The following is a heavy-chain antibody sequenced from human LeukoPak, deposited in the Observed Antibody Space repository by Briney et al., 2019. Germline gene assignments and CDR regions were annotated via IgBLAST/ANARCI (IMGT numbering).Heavy chain of an antibody. J-gene: IGHJ4*02. CDR2: ISGSGGST. D-gene: IGHD2-15*01. CDR3: AKERACSSSSCSQFDY. Sequence: GGSLRLSCAASGFSFSSYYMSWVRQAPGKGLEWVSTISGSGGSTYYADSVKGRFTISRDISKNTLYLQMNSLRAEDTAVYYCAKERACSSSSCSQFDYWGQGTLVTVSS. V-gene: IGHV3-23*01. CDR1: GFSFSSYY.